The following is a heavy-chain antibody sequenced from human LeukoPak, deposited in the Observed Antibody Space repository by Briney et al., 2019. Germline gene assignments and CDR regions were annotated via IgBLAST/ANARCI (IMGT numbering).Heavy chain of an antibody. D-gene: IGHD6-13*01. CDR1: GYTLTELS. J-gene: IGHJ4*02. CDR3: ATDLKGAAATPTVFDY. V-gene: IGHV1-24*01. CDR2: FDPEDGET. Sequence: ASVKVSCKVSGYTLTELSMHWVRQAPGKGLEWMGGFDPEDGETIYAQKFQGRVTMTEDTSTDTAYMELSSLRSEDMAVYYCATDLKGAAATPTVFDYWGQGTLVTVSS.